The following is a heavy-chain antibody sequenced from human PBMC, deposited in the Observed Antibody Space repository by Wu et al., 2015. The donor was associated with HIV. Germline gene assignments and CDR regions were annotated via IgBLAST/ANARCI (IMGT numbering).Heavy chain of an antibody. CDR1: GAGFTSYA. CDR3: VRKNGYSGYYPFDL. Sequence: QAQLVQFGAEVKKPGSSVKVTCKASGAGFTSYAVSWVRQAPGQGLEWMGWIGVSNGNTIYAQKFQGRVIMTTDKPTSTVYMELKSLTSDDTAIYYCVRKNGYSGYYPFDLWGQGTLVTVSS. D-gene: IGHD5-12*01. V-gene: IGHV1-18*01. J-gene: IGHJ4*02. CDR2: IGVSNGNT.